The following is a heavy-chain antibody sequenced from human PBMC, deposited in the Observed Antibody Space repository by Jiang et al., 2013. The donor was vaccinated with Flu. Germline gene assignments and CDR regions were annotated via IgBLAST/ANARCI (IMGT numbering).Heavy chain of an antibody. J-gene: IGHJ4*02. V-gene: IGHV4-34*01. CDR3: ASRRERWLQNPLDY. D-gene: IGHD5-24*01. CDR1: GGSFSGYY. Sequence: LLKPSETLSLTCAVYGGSFSGYYWSWIRQPPGKGLEWIGEINHSGSTNYNPSLKSRVTISVDTSKNQFSLKLSSVTAADTAVYYCASRRERWLQNPLDYWGQGTLVTVSS. CDR2: INHSGST.